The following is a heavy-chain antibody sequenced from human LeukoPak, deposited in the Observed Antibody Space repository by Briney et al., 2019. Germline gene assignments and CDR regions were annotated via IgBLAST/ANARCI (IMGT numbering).Heavy chain of an antibody. Sequence: GESLKISCKGSGYSFTSYWIGWVRQMPGEGLEWMGIIYPGDSDTRYSPSFQGQVTISADKSISTAYLQWSSLKASDTAMYYCARLTDDYVWGSYRSPVRYNWFDPWGQGTLVTVSS. V-gene: IGHV5-51*01. CDR1: GYSFTSYW. CDR3: ARLTDDYVWGSYRSPVRYNWFDP. CDR2: IYPGDSDT. D-gene: IGHD3-16*02. J-gene: IGHJ5*02.